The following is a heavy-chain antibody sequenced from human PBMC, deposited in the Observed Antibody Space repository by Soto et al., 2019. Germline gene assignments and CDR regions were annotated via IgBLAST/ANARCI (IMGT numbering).Heavy chain of an antibody. CDR2: ISSSSYYI. Sequence: GGSLRLSFEPSGFPFRTSSMNWVRQAPGKGLEWLSSISSSSYYIFYADSVQGRFTISRDNAKNSLYLQMNSLRAEDTAVYYCARDLGEVSAFWGQGTPVTVSS. J-gene: IGHJ4*02. V-gene: IGHV3-21*01. D-gene: IGHD3-10*01. CDR3: ARDLGEVSAF. CDR1: GFPFRTSS.